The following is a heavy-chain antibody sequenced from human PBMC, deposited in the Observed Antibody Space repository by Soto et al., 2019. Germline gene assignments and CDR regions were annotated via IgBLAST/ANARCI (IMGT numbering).Heavy chain of an antibody. CDR1: GFLFSSFG. J-gene: IGHJ4*02. CDR2: ISSDGTIK. CDR3: AKDPPSMVTSHFDS. V-gene: IGHV3-30*18. D-gene: IGHD5-18*01. Sequence: QVQLVESGGGVVQPGTSLRLSCATSGFLFSSFGMHWVRRAPGKGLEWVAVISSDGTIKNSADSVKGPFTVSRDNFKNILYLQMDGLRPEDSAIYYCAKDPPSMVTSHFDSWGQGTLVTVSS.